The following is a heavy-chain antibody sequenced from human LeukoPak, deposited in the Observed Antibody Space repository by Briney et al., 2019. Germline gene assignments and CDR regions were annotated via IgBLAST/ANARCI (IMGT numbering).Heavy chain of an antibody. J-gene: IGHJ4*02. CDR1: GGSFSGYY. Sequence: PSETLSLTCAVYGGSFSGYYWSWIRQPPGKGLEWIGEINHSGSTNYNPSLKSRATISVDTSKNQFSLKLSSVTAADTAVYYCARASWSYPFDYWGQGTLVTVSS. V-gene: IGHV4-34*01. D-gene: IGHD1-26*01. CDR3: ARASWSYPFDY. CDR2: INHSGST.